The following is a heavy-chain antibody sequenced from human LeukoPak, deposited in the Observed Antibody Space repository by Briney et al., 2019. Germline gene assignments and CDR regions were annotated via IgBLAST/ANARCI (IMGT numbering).Heavy chain of an antibody. CDR1: GGSISSGSYY. CDR2: IYTSGST. CDR3: ARTTEAHSWRTRYYDYYMDV. J-gene: IGHJ6*03. D-gene: IGHD6-13*01. V-gene: IGHV4-61*02. Sequence: PSETLSLTCTVSGGSISSGSYYWSWIRQPAGKGLEWIGRIYTSGSTNYNPSLKSRVIISLDTSKNQFSLRLSSVTAADTAVYYCARTTEAHSWRTRYYDYYMDVWGKGTTVTVSS.